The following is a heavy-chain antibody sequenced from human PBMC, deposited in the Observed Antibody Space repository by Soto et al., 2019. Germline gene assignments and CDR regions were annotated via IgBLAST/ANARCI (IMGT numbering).Heavy chain of an antibody. CDR3: ARGGGGYDFDY. V-gene: IGHV3-30-3*01. CDR1: GFTFSSYA. Sequence: VQLVESGGGVVQPGRSLRLSCAASGFTFSSYAMHWVRQAPGKGLEWVAVISYDGSNKYYADSVKGRFTISRDNSKNTLYLQMNSLRAEDTAVYYCARGGGGYDFDYWGQGTLVTVSS. D-gene: IGHD5-12*01. CDR2: ISYDGSNK. J-gene: IGHJ4*02.